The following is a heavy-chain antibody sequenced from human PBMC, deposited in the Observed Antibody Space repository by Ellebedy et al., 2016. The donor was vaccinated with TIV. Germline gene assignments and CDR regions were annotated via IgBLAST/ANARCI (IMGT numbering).Heavy chain of an antibody. CDR1: GGSLSRNY. D-gene: IGHD3-22*01. CDR3: ARDQMYYYDSSGSYSYYGMDV. CDR2: IYYNGRT. J-gene: IGHJ6*02. Sequence: SETLSLTXTVSGGSLSRNYWSWIRQPPKKGLEWIGDIYYNGRTNYNPSLKSRVTISLLTSKNQFSLKLTSVTAADTAVYYCARDQMYYYDSSGSYSYYGMDVWGQGTTVTVSS. V-gene: IGHV4-59*01.